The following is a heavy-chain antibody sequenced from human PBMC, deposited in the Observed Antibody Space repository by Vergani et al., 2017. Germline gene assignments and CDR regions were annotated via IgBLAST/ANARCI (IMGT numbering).Heavy chain of an antibody. CDR3: ARDHPYIVGATMS. Sequence: VQLVESGGGLVKPGGSLRLSCAASGFTFSSYSMNWVRQAPGKGLEWVSSISSSSSYIYYADSVKGRFTISRDNAKNSLYLQMNSLRAEDTAVYYCARDHPYIVGATMSWGQGTLVTVSS. CDR2: ISSSSSYI. J-gene: IGHJ5*02. D-gene: IGHD1-26*01. V-gene: IGHV3-21*01. CDR1: GFTFSSYS.